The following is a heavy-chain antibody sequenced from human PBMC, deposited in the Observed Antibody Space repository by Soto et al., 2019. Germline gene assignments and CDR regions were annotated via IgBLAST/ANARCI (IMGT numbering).Heavy chain of an antibody. CDR3: ARHRGSTGWDP. CDR1: GFTFSNYA. J-gene: IGHJ5*02. D-gene: IGHD6-19*01. CDR2: ISGSGGST. V-gene: IGHV3-23*01. Sequence: GGSLRLSCAASGFTFSNYAMTWVRQAPGKGLQWVSTISGSGGSTFYADSVKGRFTISRDNSKDMLYLEVNSLRAEDTAIYYCARHRGSTGWDPSGQGTLVTVSS.